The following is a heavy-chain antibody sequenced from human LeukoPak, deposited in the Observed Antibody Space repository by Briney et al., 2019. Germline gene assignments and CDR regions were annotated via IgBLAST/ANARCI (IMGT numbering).Heavy chain of an antibody. Sequence: SETLSLTCTVSGGSISSSSYYWGWIRQPPGKGLEWIGSIYYSGSTCYNPSLKSRVTISVDTSKNQFSLKLSSVTAADTAVYYCARRRLRQSSYFDYWGQGTLVTVSS. CDR3: ARRRLRQSSYFDY. CDR1: GGSISSSSYY. CDR2: IYYSGST. J-gene: IGHJ4*02. V-gene: IGHV4-39*01. D-gene: IGHD4-17*01.